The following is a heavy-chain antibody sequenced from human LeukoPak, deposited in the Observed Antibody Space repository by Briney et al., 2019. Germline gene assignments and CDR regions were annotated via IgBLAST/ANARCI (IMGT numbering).Heavy chain of an antibody. D-gene: IGHD4-17*01. Sequence: SETLSLTCTVSGGSISSYYWSWVRQPPGKGLEWVGYIYYSERTNYNPSLTSRVPLSVDTSKNQSSLKLSSVTAAATAVYYCAAGRYGDSTGYWGQGTLVTVSS. CDR2: IYYSERT. J-gene: IGHJ4*02. CDR3: AAGRYGDSTGY. V-gene: IGHV4-59*01. CDR1: GGSISSYY.